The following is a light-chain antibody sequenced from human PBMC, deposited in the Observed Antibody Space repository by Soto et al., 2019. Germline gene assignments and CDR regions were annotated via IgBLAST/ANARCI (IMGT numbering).Light chain of an antibody. CDR1: QTIGNY. Sequence: DIQMTQSPSSLSASVGDRVTITCRASQTIGNYLNWYQQKPGKAPKLLIYKASTLKSGVPSRFSGSGSGTDFTLTISDLEPADFGLYYCQQRLNWPPGFGQGTKVDNK. CDR2: KAS. CDR3: QQRLNWPPG. V-gene: IGKV1-39*01. J-gene: IGKJ1*01.